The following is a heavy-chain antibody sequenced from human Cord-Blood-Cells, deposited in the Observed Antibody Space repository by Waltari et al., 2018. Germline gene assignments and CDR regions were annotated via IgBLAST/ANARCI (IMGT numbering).Heavy chain of an antibody. D-gene: IGHD6-19*01. CDR1: GYTFTSYY. CDR2: SNPSGWST. J-gene: IGHJ4*02. CDR3: AAVAALHEYYCDY. V-gene: IGHV1-46*01. Sequence: QVQLVQSGAEVKKPGASVKVSCKASGYTFTSYYMHWVRQAPGQGLEWMGISNPSGWSTSYSQKFQGRVTMTRDTSTSTVYMELSSLRTEDTAVYYCAAVAALHEYYCDYWGQGTLVTVSS.